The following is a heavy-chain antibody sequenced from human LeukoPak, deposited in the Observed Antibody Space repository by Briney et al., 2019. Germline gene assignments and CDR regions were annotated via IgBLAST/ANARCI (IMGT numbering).Heavy chain of an antibody. J-gene: IGHJ3*01. CDR1: GFTFGDYP. CDR3: ARSQPSNWFTIAFDF. V-gene: IGHV3-30*04. CDR2: ISSDGSDK. D-gene: IGHD3-9*01. Sequence: GGSLRLSCAASGFTFGDYPIHWVRQAPGKGLEWVTLISSDGSDKYYADSVRGRLTISRDNSKNILYLEMNSLRPEDTALYYCARSQPSNWFTIAFDFWGQGTMVTVSS.